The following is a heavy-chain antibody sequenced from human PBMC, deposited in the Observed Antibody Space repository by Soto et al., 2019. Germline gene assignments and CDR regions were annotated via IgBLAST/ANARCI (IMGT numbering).Heavy chain of an antibody. J-gene: IGHJ6*02. CDR1: GITFSNAW. V-gene: IGHV3-15*01. CDR2: IKSITDGGTT. D-gene: IGHD2-2*01. Sequence: GSLRLSGAASGITFSNAWMTWVLQAPWKGLEWVGRIKSITDGGTTDYAAPVKGRFTISRDDSKDTLYLQMNNLRTEDTAVYHCTTDSADIVVVPATFGMDVWGQGTTVTVSS. CDR3: TTDSADIVVVPATFGMDV.